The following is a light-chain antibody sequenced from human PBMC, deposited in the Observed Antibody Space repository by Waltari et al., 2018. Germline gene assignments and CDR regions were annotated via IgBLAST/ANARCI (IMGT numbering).Light chain of an antibody. J-gene: IGLJ2*01. V-gene: IGLV1-51*01. CDR2: SNS. Sequence: QSVLTQPPSVSAAPGQQVTISCSGSTSNIGENYVSWYQRLPGKDPRLLIFSNSERPSGIPGRFDGSKSDTSATLGITGLQTGDEADYYCATWDRILSAVIIGGGTKLTVL. CDR3: ATWDRILSAVI. CDR1: TSNIGENY.